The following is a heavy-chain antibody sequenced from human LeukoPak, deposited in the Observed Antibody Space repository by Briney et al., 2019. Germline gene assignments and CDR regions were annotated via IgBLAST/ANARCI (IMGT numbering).Heavy chain of an antibody. J-gene: IGHJ6*03. CDR2: IDTTSEYI. Sequence: PGGSLRLSCAASGFSFSSYNMNWVRHSPTKGLEWVASIDTTSEYIFYTDSLKGRFTISRDNAKNSLYLQMNNLRVEDTAVYYCARAPVSGDSYYYYYMDVWGKGTTVTISS. CDR1: GFSFSSYN. V-gene: IGHV3-21*06. CDR3: ARAPVSGDSYYYYYMDV. D-gene: IGHD7-27*01.